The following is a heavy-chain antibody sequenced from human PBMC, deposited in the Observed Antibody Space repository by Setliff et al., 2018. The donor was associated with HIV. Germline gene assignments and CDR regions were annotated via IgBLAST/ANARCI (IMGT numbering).Heavy chain of an antibody. Sequence: SETLSLTCTVSGAGIISYSWSWIRQPAGKGLEWIGRVYSSGSTNYNPSLRNRLTMSVDTSKKQFSLKLSSVTAADTAVYYCARLRITMIMMLNYFDYWGQGTLVTVSS. CDR1: GAGIISYS. CDR2: VYSSGST. D-gene: IGHD3-22*01. CDR3: ARLRITMIMMLNYFDY. V-gene: IGHV4-4*07. J-gene: IGHJ4*02.